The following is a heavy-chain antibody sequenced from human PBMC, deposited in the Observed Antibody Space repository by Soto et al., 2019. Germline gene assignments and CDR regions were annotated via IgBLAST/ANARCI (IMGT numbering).Heavy chain of an antibody. V-gene: IGHV1-69*01. CDR3: ARAYLWERRLGSRSYYYYYGMDV. CDR2: IIPIFGTA. D-gene: IGHD1-1*01. J-gene: IGHJ6*02. CDR1: GGTFSSYA. Sequence: QVQLVQSGAEVKKPGSSVKVSCKASGGTFSSYAISWVRQAPGQGLEWMGGIIPIFGTANYVQKFQGRVTITADVSTSTAYMELSSLRSEDTAVYYCARAYLWERRLGSRSYYYYYGMDVWGQGTTVTVSS.